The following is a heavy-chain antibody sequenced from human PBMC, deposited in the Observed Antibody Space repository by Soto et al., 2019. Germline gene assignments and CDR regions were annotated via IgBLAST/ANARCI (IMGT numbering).Heavy chain of an antibody. CDR3: ARAPDERKFDY. V-gene: IGHV1-46*01. CDR1: GYTFTCYY. Sequence: ASVKVSCKASGYTFTCYYIHWVRQAPGQGLEWMGIINPSGGSTSYAQKFQGRVTMTRDTSTSTVYMELSSLRSEDTAVYYCARAPDERKFDYWGQGTLVTVSS. CDR2: INPSGGST. J-gene: IGHJ4*02.